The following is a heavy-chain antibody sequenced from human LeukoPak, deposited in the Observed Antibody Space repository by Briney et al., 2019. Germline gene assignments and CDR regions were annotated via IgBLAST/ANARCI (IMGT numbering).Heavy chain of an antibody. J-gene: IGHJ4*02. V-gene: IGHV4-30-2*01. Sequence: NTSQTLSLTCAVSGGSISSGSYSWSWIRQPPGKGLEWIGYIYPRGSTYYNPSLKSRVILSLDKSANQFSLTLSSVTAADTAVYYCARDQGLVVPAALDYWGQGTLVTVSS. CDR3: ARDQGLVVPAALDY. CDR2: IYPRGST. D-gene: IGHD2-2*01. CDR1: GGSISSGSYS.